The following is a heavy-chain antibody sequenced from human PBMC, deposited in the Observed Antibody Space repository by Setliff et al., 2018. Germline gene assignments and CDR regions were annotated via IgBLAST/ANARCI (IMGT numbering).Heavy chain of an antibody. D-gene: IGHD3-22*01. CDR2: IDPSGNT. V-gene: IGHV4-61*09. J-gene: IGHJ2*01. Sequence: PSETLSLTCTVSGGSISSGSNYWSWIRQPAGRGLERIGHIDPSGNTNYHPSLKSRVTISGDTSKNQFSLKLTSVTAADTAVYYCARGIEYYYESSGFYYASTYWYFDLWGRGTLVTVSS. CDR1: GGSISSGSNY. CDR3: ARGIEYYYESSGFYYASTYWYFDL.